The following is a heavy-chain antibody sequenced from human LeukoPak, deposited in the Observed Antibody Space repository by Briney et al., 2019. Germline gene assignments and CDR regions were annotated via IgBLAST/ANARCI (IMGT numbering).Heavy chain of an antibody. J-gene: IGHJ4*02. Sequence: GGSLRLSCAASGFTFSSYWMSWVRQAPGKGLEWVSGISWNSGSIGYADSVKGRFTISRDNAKNSLYLQMNSLRAEDTALYYCAKDTGRWLQYPLDYWGQGTLVTVSS. V-gene: IGHV3-9*01. CDR2: ISWNSGSI. D-gene: IGHD5-24*01. CDR1: GFTFSSYW. CDR3: AKDTGRWLQYPLDY.